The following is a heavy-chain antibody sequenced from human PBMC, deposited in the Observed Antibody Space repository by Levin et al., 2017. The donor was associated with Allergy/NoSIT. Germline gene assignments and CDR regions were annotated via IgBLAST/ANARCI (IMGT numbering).Heavy chain of an antibody. CDR3: ARVFRYSSKGDY. D-gene: IGHD6-13*01. J-gene: IGHJ4*02. CDR2: MNPNSGNT. CDR1: GYTFTSYD. Sequence: GESLKISCKASGYTFTSYDINWVRQATGQGLEWMGWMNPNSGNTGYAQKFQGRVTMTRNTSISTAYMELSSLRSEDTAVYYCARVFRYSSKGDYWGQGTLVTVSS. V-gene: IGHV1-8*01.